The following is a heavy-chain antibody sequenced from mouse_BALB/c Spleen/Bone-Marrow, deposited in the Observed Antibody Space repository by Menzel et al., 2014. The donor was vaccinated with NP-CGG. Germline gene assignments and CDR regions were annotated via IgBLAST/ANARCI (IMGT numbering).Heavy chain of an antibody. Sequence: EVMLVESGGDLVKPGGSLKFSCAASGFTFXSYGMSWVRQTPDKRLEWVATINSGGSYTYYSDSVKGRFTISRDNAKNTLYLQMSSLRSEDTAMYYCARRGLYDGSAWFAYWGQGTLVTVSA. V-gene: IGHV5-6*02. J-gene: IGHJ3*01. CDR3: ARRGLYDGSAWFAY. CDR1: GFTFXSYG. D-gene: IGHD2-3*01. CDR2: INSGGSYT.